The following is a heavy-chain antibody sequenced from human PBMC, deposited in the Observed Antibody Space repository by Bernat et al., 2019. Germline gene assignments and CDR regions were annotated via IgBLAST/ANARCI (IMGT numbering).Heavy chain of an antibody. CDR2: ISYDGSNK. CDR1: GFTFSSYA. CDR3: ARVRYNWNYDNWFDP. Sequence: QVQLVESGGGVVQPGRSLRLSCAASGFTFSSYAMHWVRQAPGKGLEWVAVISYDGSNKYYADSVKGRFTISRDNSKNTLYLQMNSLRAEDTAVYYCARVRYNWNYDNWFDPWGQGTLVTVSS. D-gene: IGHD1-7*01. V-gene: IGHV3-30-3*01. J-gene: IGHJ5*02.